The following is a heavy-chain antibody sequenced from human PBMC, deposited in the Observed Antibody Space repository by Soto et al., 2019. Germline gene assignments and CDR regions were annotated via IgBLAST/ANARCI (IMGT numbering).Heavy chain of an antibody. V-gene: IGHV1-69*06. CDR3: ARDPVDLFGYMDV. CDR2: IIPLLKTV. Sequence: QEELVQSGAEVKKPGSSVNVSCKASGGTFASYSITWVRQAPGQRLEWMGEIIPLLKTVNYAQKFQGRVTITGDRSTSTVYMALSILRSDATAVYYCARDPVDLFGYMDVWGHGTTGTV. J-gene: IGHJ6*02. D-gene: IGHD6-25*01. CDR1: GGTFASYS.